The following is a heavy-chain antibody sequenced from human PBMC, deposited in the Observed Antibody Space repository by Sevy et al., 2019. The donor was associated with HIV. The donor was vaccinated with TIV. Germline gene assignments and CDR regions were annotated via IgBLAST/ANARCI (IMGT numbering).Heavy chain of an antibody. J-gene: IGHJ5*02. D-gene: IGHD3-16*01. CDR1: GYPFTTYG. V-gene: IGHV1-18*01. CDR2: ISAYNGNT. CDR3: VAYYDYIWAGWFDP. Sequence: ASVKVSCKASGYPFTTYGISWVRQAPGQGLEWMGWISAYNGNTNYAQKFQGRVTMTTETSTSTAYMELRSPRSDDTAVYYCVAYYDYIWAGWFDPWGQGTLVTVS.